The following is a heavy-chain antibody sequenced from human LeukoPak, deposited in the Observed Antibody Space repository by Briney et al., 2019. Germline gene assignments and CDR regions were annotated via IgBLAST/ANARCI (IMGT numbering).Heavy chain of an antibody. CDR2: ISAYNGNT. Sequence: GASVKVSCKASGYTFTSYGISWVRQAPGQGLEWMGWISAYNGNTNYAQKLQGRVTMTTDTSTSTAYMELRSLRSDDTAVYYCARESRLRYFDWLVGGDYWGQGTLVTVSS. CDR3: ARESRLRYFDWLVGGDY. J-gene: IGHJ4*02. V-gene: IGHV1-18*01. D-gene: IGHD3-9*01. CDR1: GYTFTSYG.